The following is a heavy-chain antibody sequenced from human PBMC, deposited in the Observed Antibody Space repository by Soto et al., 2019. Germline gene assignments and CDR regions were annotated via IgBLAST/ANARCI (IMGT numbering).Heavy chain of an antibody. CDR1: GFTFGASN. CDR2: IGSKGETYAT. J-gene: IGHJ6*02. Sequence: GGSLRLSCAASGFTFGASNLQWVRQASGKGLEWLGRIGSKGETYATTYAASVKGRFTISRDDSKKTAYLQMNNLESEDTALYYCAKGRSYYYYYGVDVWGQGTTVTVSS. CDR3: AKGRSYYYYYGVDV. V-gene: IGHV3-73*01.